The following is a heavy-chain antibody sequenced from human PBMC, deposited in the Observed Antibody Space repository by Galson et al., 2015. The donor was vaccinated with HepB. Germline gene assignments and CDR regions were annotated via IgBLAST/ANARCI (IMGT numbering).Heavy chain of an antibody. CDR2: ISSSGSII. J-gene: IGHJ4*02. Sequence: SLRLSCAASGFTFSDYYMSWIRQAPGKGLEWVSYISSSGSIIYYADSVKGRFTISRDNAKNSLYLQMNSLRAEDAAVYYCARASPEIYGDYGFDYWGQGTLVTVSS. CDR3: ARASPEIYGDYGFDY. CDR1: GFTFSDYY. V-gene: IGHV3-11*01. D-gene: IGHD4-17*01.